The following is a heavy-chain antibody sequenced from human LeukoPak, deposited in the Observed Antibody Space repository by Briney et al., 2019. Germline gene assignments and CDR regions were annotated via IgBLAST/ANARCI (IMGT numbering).Heavy chain of an antibody. CDR1: GFTFSSYE. Sequence: PGGSLRLSCAASGFTFSSYEMNWVRQAPGKGLEWVSYISSSGSTKYYADSLKGRFIISRDNAKNSLYLQMNSLGAEDTAVYYCARNWGYFDYWGQGTLLTVSS. J-gene: IGHJ4*02. D-gene: IGHD7-27*01. V-gene: IGHV3-48*03. CDR2: ISSSGSTK. CDR3: ARNWGYFDY.